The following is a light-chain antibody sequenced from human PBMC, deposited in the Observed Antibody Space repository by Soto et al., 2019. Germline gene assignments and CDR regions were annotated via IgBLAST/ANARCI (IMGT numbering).Light chain of an antibody. CDR3: QQYDGSPLT. J-gene: IGKJ3*01. CDR2: GAS. V-gene: IGKV3-20*01. CDR1: QSLSINS. Sequence: EIVLTQSPGTLSLSPGERATLSCRASQSLSINSLAWYQQKPGQSPRLLVYGASTRDTGIPDRFRGSGSGTDFALTISSLEHEDFEMYYCQQYDGSPLTLGPGTTVDIK.